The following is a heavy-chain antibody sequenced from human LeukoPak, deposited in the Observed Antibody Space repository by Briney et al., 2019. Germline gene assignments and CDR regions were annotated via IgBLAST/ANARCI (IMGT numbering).Heavy chain of an antibody. Sequence: PSETLSLTCAVHGGSFSGYYWSWIRQPPGKGLEWIGEINHSGSTNYNPSLKSRVTISVDTSKNQFSLKLSSVTAADTAVYYCARDASKSSSWYGKGNWFDPWGQGTLVTVSS. V-gene: IGHV4-34*01. D-gene: IGHD6-13*01. CDR2: INHSGST. CDR1: GGSFSGYY. J-gene: IGHJ5*02. CDR3: ARDASKSSSWYGKGNWFDP.